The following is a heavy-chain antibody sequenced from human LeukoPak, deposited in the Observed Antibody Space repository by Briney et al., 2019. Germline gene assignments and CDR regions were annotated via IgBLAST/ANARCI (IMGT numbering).Heavy chain of an antibody. J-gene: IGHJ6*03. Sequence: SVKVSCKASGGTFSSYAISWVRQAPGQGLEWMGGIIPIFGTANYARKFQGRVTITADESTSTAYMELSSLRSEDTAVYYCARELRFLEWGSRDNYYYMDVWGKGTTVTVSS. CDR3: ARELRFLEWGSRDNYYYMDV. CDR1: GGTFSSYA. V-gene: IGHV1-69*13. CDR2: IIPIFGTA. D-gene: IGHD3-3*01.